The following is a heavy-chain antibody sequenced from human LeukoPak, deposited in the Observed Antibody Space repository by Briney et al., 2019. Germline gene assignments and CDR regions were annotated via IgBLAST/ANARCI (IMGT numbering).Heavy chain of an antibody. Sequence: GGSLRLSCAASGFTFSSYAMSWVRQAPGKGLEWVSAISGSGGSTYYADSVKGRFTISRDSSKNTLYLQMNSLRAEDTAVYYCAKGPYYNILTGYRKGGAFDVWGRGTMVTVSS. V-gene: IGHV3-23*01. CDR3: AKGPYYNILTGYRKGGAFDV. CDR2: ISGSGGST. D-gene: IGHD3-9*01. CDR1: GFTFSSYA. J-gene: IGHJ3*01.